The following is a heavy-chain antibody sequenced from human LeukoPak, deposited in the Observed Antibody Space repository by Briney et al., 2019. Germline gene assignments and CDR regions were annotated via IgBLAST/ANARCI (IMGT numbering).Heavy chain of an antibody. V-gene: IGHV4-34*01. D-gene: IGHD6-13*01. J-gene: IGHJ4*02. CDR2: INHSGST. Sequence: SETLSLTCTVSGVSLSSLYWSWVRQPPGKGLEWIGEINHSGSTNYNPSLKSRVTISVDTSKNQFSLKLSSVTAADTAVYYCAVLAAAGTVDYWGQGTLVTVSS. CDR3: AVLAAAGTVDY. CDR1: GVSLSSLY.